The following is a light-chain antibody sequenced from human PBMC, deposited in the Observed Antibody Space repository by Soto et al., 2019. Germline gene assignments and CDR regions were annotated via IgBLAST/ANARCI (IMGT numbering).Light chain of an antibody. V-gene: IGKV1-5*01. J-gene: IGKJ2*01. Sequence: DIQMTQSPSTLSASVGDRVTITCRASQSISSWLAWYQQKPGKAPKLLIYDASSLESGVPSRFSGSGSGTAFTLTISRLQPDDFATYYCQQYNSYSPYTFGQGTKLEIK. CDR1: QSISSW. CDR3: QQYNSYSPYT. CDR2: DAS.